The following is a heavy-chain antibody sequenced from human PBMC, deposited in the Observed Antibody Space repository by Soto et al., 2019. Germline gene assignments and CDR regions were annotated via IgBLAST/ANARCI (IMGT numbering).Heavy chain of an antibody. CDR2: MHPNSGNT. Sequence: QVQLVQSGAEVKKPGASVKVSCKASGYTFTSYDINWVRQATGQGLEWMGWMHPNSGNTGYAQKFQGRVTMTRNTSISTAYMELSSLRSEDTAVYYCARRPGIAAASTENYYYYYMDVWGKGTTVTVSS. J-gene: IGHJ6*03. D-gene: IGHD6-13*01. CDR3: ARRPGIAAASTENYYYYYMDV. CDR1: GYTFTSYD. V-gene: IGHV1-8*01.